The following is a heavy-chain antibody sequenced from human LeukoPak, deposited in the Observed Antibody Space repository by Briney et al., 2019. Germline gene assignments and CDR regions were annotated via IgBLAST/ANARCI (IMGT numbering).Heavy chain of an antibody. J-gene: IGHJ4*02. D-gene: IGHD6-13*01. CDR2: ISGSGGNT. CDR1: GFTFSSYA. V-gene: IGHV3-23*01. CDR3: AKDSSSWYFDY. Sequence: SGGSLRLSCAACGFTFSSYAMNWVRQAPGKGLERVSAISGSGGNTYYADSVKGRFTISRDNSNNTLYLQMNSLRAEDTAVYYCAKDSSSWYFDYWGQGTLVTVSS.